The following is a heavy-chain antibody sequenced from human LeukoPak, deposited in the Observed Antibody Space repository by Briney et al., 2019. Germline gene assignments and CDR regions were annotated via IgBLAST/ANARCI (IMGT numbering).Heavy chain of an antibody. CDR1: GGSISGYY. CDR3: ARGPTTVTRAFDY. Sequence: SETLSLTCTVSGGSISGYYWSWIQQPPGKGLEWIGYIYYSGSTNYNPSLKSRVTMSVDTSKNQFSLKLSSVTAADTAVYYCARGPTTVTRAFDYWGQGTLVTVSS. D-gene: IGHD4-17*01. CDR2: IYYSGST. V-gene: IGHV4-59*12. J-gene: IGHJ4*02.